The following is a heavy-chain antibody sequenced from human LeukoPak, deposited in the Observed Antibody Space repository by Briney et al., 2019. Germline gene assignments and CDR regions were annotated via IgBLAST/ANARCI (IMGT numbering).Heavy chain of an antibody. CDR2: IYYGGST. V-gene: IGHV4-59*01. D-gene: IGHD5-18*01. Sequence: PSETLSLTCTVSGGSISSYYWSWIRQPPGKGLEWIGYIYYGGSTNYNPSLKSRVTISVDTSKNQFSLKLSSVTAADTAVYYCAREDSYGYGGVWFDPWGQGTLVTVSS. J-gene: IGHJ5*02. CDR3: AREDSYGYGGVWFDP. CDR1: GGSISSYY.